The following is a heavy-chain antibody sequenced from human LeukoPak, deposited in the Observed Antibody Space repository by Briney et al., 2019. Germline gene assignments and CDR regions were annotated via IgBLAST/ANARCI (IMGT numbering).Heavy chain of an antibody. J-gene: IGHJ4*02. D-gene: IGHD2-2*02. CDR3: AREVTDCSSTSCYISFDY. CDR2: INPNSGGT. CDR1: GYTFTGYY. V-gene: IGHV1-2*06. Sequence: ASVKVSCKASGYTFTGYYMHWVRQAPGQGLEWMGRINPNSGGTNYAQKFQGRVTMTRDTSISTAYMELSRLRSDDTAVYYCAREVTDCSSTSCYISFDYWGQGTLVTVSS.